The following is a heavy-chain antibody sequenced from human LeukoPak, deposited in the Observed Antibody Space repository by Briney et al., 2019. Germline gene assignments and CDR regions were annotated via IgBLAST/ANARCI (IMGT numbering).Heavy chain of an antibody. D-gene: IGHD3-16*02. CDR1: GFTFSSYS. CDR3: ATHYDYVWGSYRSAGY. V-gene: IGHV3-21*01. CDR2: ISSSSSYI. J-gene: IGHJ4*02. Sequence: GGSLRLSCAASGFTFSSYSMNWVRQAPGKGLEWVSSISSSSSYIYYADSVKGRFTISRDNAKNSLYLQMNSLRAEDTAVYYCATHYDYVWGSYRSAGYWGQGTLVTVSS.